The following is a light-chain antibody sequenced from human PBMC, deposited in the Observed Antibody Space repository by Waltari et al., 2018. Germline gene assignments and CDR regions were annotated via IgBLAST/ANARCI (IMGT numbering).Light chain of an antibody. V-gene: IGLV2-14*03. CDR2: DCS. CDR3: SSYVSSSTLEL. J-gene: IGLJ2*01. Sequence: QSALTPPASVSGSPGQSITIPCTGPSSDIGGYNYVPWYQQLPGRAPKLIIYDCSNRPAGVSNRFSGSKSGNTASLTISGLQGEDEADYYCSSYVSSSTLELFGGGTSLAVL. CDR1: SSDIGGYNY.